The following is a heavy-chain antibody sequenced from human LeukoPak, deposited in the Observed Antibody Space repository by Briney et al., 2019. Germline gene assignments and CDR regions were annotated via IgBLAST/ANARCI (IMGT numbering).Heavy chain of an antibody. D-gene: IGHD3-22*01. CDR1: GFTFSSYA. CDR3: AKYSRVVVISPDAFDI. V-gene: IGHV3-23*01. CDR2: ISGSGGST. Sequence: GGSLRLSCAASGFTFSSYAMSWVRQAPGKGLEWVSAISGSGGSTYYADSVKGRFTISRDNSKNTLYLQMSSLRAEDTAVYYCAKYSRVVVISPDAFDIWGQGTMVTVSS. J-gene: IGHJ3*02.